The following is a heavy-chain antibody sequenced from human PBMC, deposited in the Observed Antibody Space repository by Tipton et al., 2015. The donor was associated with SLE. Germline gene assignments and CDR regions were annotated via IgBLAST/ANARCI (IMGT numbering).Heavy chain of an antibody. CDR3: ARDGEPDFDY. Sequence: GSLRLSCAASGFTFSSYSMNWVRQAPGKGLEWVSSISTSSSYIYYADSVKGRLTISRDNARNSLYLQMNSLRAEDTALYYCARDGEPDFDYWGQGTLVTVSS. CDR1: GFTFSSYS. V-gene: IGHV3-21*01. D-gene: IGHD1-14*01. J-gene: IGHJ4*02. CDR2: ISTSSSYI.